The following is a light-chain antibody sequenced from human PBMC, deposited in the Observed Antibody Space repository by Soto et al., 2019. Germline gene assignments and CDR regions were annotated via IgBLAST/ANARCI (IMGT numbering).Light chain of an antibody. CDR1: QSIISY. V-gene: IGKV1-39*01. Sequence: DIHLTQSPSSLSASVGDRVTITCRASQSIISYLHWYQQKPGRAPKLLIYAASNLQSGVPSRFSGSGSGTDFTLTITSLQPEDFANYYCQQSYNIPQTFGQGTKVDIK. CDR3: QQSYNIPQT. J-gene: IGKJ1*01. CDR2: AAS.